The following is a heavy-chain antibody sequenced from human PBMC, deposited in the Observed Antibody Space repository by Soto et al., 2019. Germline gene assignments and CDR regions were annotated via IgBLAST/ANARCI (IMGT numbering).Heavy chain of an antibody. J-gene: IGHJ4*02. CDR2: IYYSGTT. D-gene: IGHD3-10*01. CDR3: ARYFRGVISPFDY. CDR1: GYSISSSNW. Sequence: SETLSLTCAVSGYSISSSNWWGWIRHPPGKGLEWIGYIYYSGTTYYNPSLKSRVTMSVDTSKNQFSLKLTSVTAVDTAVYYCARYFRGVISPFDYWGQGTLVTVSS. V-gene: IGHV4-28*01.